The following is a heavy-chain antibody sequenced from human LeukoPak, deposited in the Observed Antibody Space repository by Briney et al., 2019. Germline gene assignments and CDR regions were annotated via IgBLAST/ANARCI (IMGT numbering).Heavy chain of an antibody. V-gene: IGHV4-4*02. CDR2: TSHSGST. D-gene: IGHD2-15*01. J-gene: IGHJ2*01. CDR3: ARDSPAYCSGGNCYNWYFDL. Sequence: SETLSLTCAVSGDSITNRNWWNWVRQPPGKGLEWIGETSHSGSTNYNPSLKSRVTISVDKSKNEFSLNLSSVTAADTAVYYCARDSPAYCSGGNCYNWYFDLWGRGTLVSVSS. CDR1: GDSITNRNW.